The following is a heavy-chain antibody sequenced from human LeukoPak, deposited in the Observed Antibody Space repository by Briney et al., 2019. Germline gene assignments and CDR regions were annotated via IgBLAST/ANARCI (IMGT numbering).Heavy chain of an antibody. CDR1: GFTFSNYS. CDR2: ISSSSSYI. V-gene: IGHV3-21*01. J-gene: IGHJ4*02. Sequence: GGSLRLSCAASGFTFSNYSMNWVRLALGKGLEWVSSISSSSSYIYYADSVKGRFTISRDNAKNSLYLQMNSLRAEDTAVYYCARYGEYSSSWYFDYWGQGTLVTVSS. D-gene: IGHD6-13*01. CDR3: ARYGEYSSSWYFDY.